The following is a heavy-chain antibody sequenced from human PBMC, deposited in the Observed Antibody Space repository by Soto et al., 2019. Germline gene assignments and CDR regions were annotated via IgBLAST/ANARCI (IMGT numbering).Heavy chain of an antibody. Sequence: QVQLVESGGGVVQPGRSLRLSCAASGFTFSSYGMHWVRQAPGKGLEWVAVISYDGSNKYYADSVKGRFTISRDNSKNPLYLPMNSLRAEDTAVYYCAKDGWNGGDYSYYGMDVWGQGTTVTVSS. V-gene: IGHV3-30*18. J-gene: IGHJ6*02. D-gene: IGHD1-1*01. CDR1: GFTFSSYG. CDR2: ISYDGSNK. CDR3: AKDGWNGGDYSYYGMDV.